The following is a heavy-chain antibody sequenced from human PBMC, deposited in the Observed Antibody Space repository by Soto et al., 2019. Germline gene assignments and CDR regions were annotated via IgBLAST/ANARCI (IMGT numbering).Heavy chain of an antibody. CDR2: ISAYNGNT. Sequence: TSVKVSCKASGYTFNTYGITWLLQAPGQGLEWMGWISAYNGNTNYAQKLQGRVTMTTDTSTTTAYMDLRNLTSDDTAVYYCAREQRLLMRDYYYGMDVWGQGTTVTVSS. CDR1: GYTFNTYG. D-gene: IGHD3-10*01. V-gene: IGHV1-18*01. J-gene: IGHJ6*02. CDR3: AREQRLLMRDYYYGMDV.